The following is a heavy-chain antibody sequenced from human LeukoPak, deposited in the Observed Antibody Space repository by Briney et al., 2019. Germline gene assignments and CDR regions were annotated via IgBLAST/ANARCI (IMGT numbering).Heavy chain of an antibody. V-gene: IGHV4-34*01. CDR1: GGSFSGYY. CDR3: ARPGRYYGSGSYNFDY. J-gene: IGHJ4*02. CDR2: INHSGST. Sequence: SETLSLTCAVYGGSFSGYYWSWLRQPPGKGLEWIGEINHSGSTNYNPSLKSRVTISVDTSKNQFSLKLSSVTAADTAVYYCARPGRYYGSGSYNFDYWGQGTLVTVSS. D-gene: IGHD3-10*01.